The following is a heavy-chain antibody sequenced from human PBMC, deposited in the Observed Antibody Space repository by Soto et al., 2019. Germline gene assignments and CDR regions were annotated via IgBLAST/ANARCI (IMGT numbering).Heavy chain of an antibody. CDR2: IYHSGST. CDR1: GGSISSGGDS. Sequence: SETLSLTCAVSGGSISSGGDSWSWIRQPPGKGLEWIGYIYHSGSTYYNPSLKSRVTISVDRSKSQFSLKLSSVTAADTAVYYCARVWGYSYGLASDIWGKGTMVT. CDR3: ARVWGYSYGLASDI. J-gene: IGHJ3*02. D-gene: IGHD5-18*01. V-gene: IGHV4-30-2*01.